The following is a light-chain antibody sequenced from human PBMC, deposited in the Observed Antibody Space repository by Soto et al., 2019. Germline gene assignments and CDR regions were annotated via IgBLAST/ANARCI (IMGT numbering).Light chain of an antibody. V-gene: IGKV1-5*03. Sequence: DIQLTQSPSTLSASVGDRVTITCRASQSITNWLAWYQQKPGKAPKVLIHMASSLKSGVPSRFSGSGSGTEFTLTITSLQPDDSETYSCQQYNILSSVFFGGGTKVE. CDR3: QQYNILSSVF. CDR1: QSITNW. J-gene: IGKJ4*01. CDR2: MAS.